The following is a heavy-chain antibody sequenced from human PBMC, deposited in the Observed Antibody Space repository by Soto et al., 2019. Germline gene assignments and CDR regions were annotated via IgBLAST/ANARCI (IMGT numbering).Heavy chain of an antibody. CDR1: GFTFSSYG. CDR2: ISYDGSNK. D-gene: IGHD6-6*01. V-gene: IGHV3-30*03. J-gene: IGHJ5*02. CDR3: ARSIAARLNWFDP. Sequence: SLRLSCAASGFTFSSYGMHWVRQAPGKGLEWVAVISYDGSNKYYADSVKGRFTISRDNSKNTLYLQMNSLRAEDTAVYYCARSIAARLNWFDPWGQGTLVTVSS.